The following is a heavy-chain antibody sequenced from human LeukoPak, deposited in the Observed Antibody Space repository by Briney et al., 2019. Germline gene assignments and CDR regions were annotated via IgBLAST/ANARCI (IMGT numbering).Heavy chain of an antibody. D-gene: IGHD6-19*01. CDR2: ISGSGGST. J-gene: IGHJ4*02. CDR1: GFTFSSYA. CDR3: AKDSSAVAALDY. V-gene: IGHV3-23*01. Sequence: GGSLRLSCASSGFTFSSYAMSWVRQAPGKGLEWVSAISGSGGSTYYADSVKGRFTFSRDNSKNTLYLQMNSLRAEDTAVYYCAKDSSAVAALDYWGQGTLVTVSS.